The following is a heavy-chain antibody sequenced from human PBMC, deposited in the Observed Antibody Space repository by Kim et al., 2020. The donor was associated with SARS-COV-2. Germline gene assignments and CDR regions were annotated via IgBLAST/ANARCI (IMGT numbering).Heavy chain of an antibody. CDR1: GGSISSYY. CDR3: ASSEYSSRYYFDY. V-gene: IGHV4-59*13. Sequence: SETLSLTCTVSGGSISSYYWSWIRQPPGKGLEWIGYIYYSGSTNYNPSLKSRVTISVDTSKNQFSLKLSSVTAADTAVYYCASSEYSSRYYFDYWGQGTLVTVSS. CDR2: IYYSGST. J-gene: IGHJ4*02. D-gene: IGHD6-6*01.